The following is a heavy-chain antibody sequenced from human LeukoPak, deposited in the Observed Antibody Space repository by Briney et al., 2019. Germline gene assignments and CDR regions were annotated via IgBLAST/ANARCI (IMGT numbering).Heavy chain of an antibody. V-gene: IGHV3-23*01. Sequence: GGSLRLSCAASGFTFSSYGMSWVRQAPGKGLEWVSDISGSGGSTYYADSVKGRFTISRDNSKNTLYLQMNSLRAEDTAVYYCAKDYDSSGFFDYWGQGTLVTVSS. CDR3: AKDYDSSGFFDY. D-gene: IGHD3-22*01. CDR1: GFTFSSYG. CDR2: ISGSGGST. J-gene: IGHJ4*02.